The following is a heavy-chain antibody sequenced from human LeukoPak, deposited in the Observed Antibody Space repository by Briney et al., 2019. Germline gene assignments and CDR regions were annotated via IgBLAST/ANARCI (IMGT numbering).Heavy chain of an antibody. CDR2: IWYDGSNK. J-gene: IGHJ4*02. Sequence: GRSLRLSCAASGFTLSSYGMHWVRQAPGKGLEWVAVIWYDGSNKYYADSVKGRFTISRDNSKNTLYLQMNSLRAEDTAVYYCARDGSHYYDSSGYYNYWGQGTLVTVSS. D-gene: IGHD3-22*01. CDR3: ARDGSHYYDSSGYYNY. CDR1: GFTLSSYG. V-gene: IGHV3-33*01.